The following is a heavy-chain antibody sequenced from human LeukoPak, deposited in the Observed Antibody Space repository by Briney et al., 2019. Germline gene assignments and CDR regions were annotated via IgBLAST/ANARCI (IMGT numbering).Heavy chain of an antibody. CDR3: ARVRWLSEYAFDI. CDR2: INHSGST. J-gene: IGHJ3*02. D-gene: IGHD3-22*01. Sequence: SETLSLTCAVYGGSFSGYYWSWIRQPPGKGLEWTGEINHSGSTNYNPSLKSRVTISVDTSKNQFSLKLSPVTAADTAVYYCARVRWLSEYAFDIWGQGTMVTVSS. V-gene: IGHV4-34*01. CDR1: GGSFSGYY.